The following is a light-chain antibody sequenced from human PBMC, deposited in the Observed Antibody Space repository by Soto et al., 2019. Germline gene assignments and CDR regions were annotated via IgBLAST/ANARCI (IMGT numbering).Light chain of an antibody. V-gene: IGKV3-11*01. CDR3: QHRSNWR. Sequence: EVVLTQTPATLSLSPGERATLSCRASQSDGSYLAWYQQKPGQPPRLLIYDISYRATGVPDRFSGSGSGTLFVLTISSLEHEDFAVYYCQHRSNWRFGGGTKV. J-gene: IGKJ4*01. CDR1: QSDGSY. CDR2: DIS.